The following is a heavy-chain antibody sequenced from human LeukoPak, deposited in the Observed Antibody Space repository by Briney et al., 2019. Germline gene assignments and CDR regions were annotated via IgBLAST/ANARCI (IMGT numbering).Heavy chain of an antibody. CDR2: IYGGGNI. Sequence: GGSLRLSCAASGLTVSSNYMNWVRQAPGKGLEWVSVIYGGGNIYYADSVKGRFTISRDNSKNTLYLQMNSLRAEDTAVYYCARGAGYNYPYYFDYWGQGTLVTVSS. V-gene: IGHV3-53*01. CDR3: ARGAGYNYPYYFDY. J-gene: IGHJ4*02. D-gene: IGHD5-24*01. CDR1: GLTVSSNY.